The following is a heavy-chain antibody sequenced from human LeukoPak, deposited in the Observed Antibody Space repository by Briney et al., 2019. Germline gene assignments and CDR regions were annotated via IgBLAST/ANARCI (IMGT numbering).Heavy chain of an antibody. Sequence: ASVKVSCKASGYTFSSYYMHWVRQAPGQGLEWMGIINPSGGSTSYAQKFQGRVTMTRDMSTSTVYMELSSLRSEDTAVYYCAREGITMVRGVRGVSNWFDPWGQGTLVTVSS. D-gene: IGHD3-10*01. J-gene: IGHJ5*02. CDR3: AREGITMVRGVRGVSNWFDP. CDR2: INPSGGST. CDR1: GYTFSSYY. V-gene: IGHV1-46*01.